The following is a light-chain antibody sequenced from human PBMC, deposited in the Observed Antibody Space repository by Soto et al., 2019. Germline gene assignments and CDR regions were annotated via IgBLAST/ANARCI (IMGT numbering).Light chain of an antibody. CDR1: QRLLHSNGNIF. J-gene: IGKJ2*01. V-gene: IGKV2-28*01. Sequence: EIVMTQSPPSLTVTPGEPASISCSSSQRLLHSNGNIFLDWYLQKPGQSPQLLIYLGFNRASGVPDRVSGSGAGTDFTLKISRVEAEDVGVYYCMQALQTSYTFGQGTKLEIK. CDR3: MQALQTSYT. CDR2: LGF.